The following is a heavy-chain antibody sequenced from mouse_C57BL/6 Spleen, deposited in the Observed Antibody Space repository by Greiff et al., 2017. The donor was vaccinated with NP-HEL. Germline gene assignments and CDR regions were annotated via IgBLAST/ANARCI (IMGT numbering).Heavy chain of an antibody. Sequence: QVQLQQPGAELVRPGSSVKLSCKASGYTFTSYWMHWVKQRPIQGLEWIGNIDPSDSETHYNQKFKDKATVTVDKSSSTAYMQLSSLTSEDSAVYYCARGVVVATKDFDYWGQGTTLTVSS. CDR1: GYTFTSYW. D-gene: IGHD1-1*01. CDR2: IDPSDSET. V-gene: IGHV1-52*01. CDR3: ARGVVVATKDFDY. J-gene: IGHJ2*01.